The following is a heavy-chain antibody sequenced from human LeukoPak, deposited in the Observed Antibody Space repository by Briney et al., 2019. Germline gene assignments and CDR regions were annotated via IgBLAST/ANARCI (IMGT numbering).Heavy chain of an antibody. J-gene: IGHJ4*02. Sequence: PGGSLRLSCAASGFTLTYYGMHWVRQAPGKGLEWVAFIQYDGSNKYYADSVKGRFTISRDNSKNTLYLQTNSLRAEDTAVYYCAKGYRVGITGDYFDYWGQGTLVTVSP. CDR1: GFTLTYYG. D-gene: IGHD3-22*01. V-gene: IGHV3-30*02. CDR3: AKGYRVGITGDYFDY. CDR2: IQYDGSNK.